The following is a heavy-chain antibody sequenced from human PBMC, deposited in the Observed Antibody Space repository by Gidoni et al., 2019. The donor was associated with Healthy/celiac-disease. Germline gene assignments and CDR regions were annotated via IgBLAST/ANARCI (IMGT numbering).Heavy chain of an antibody. CDR2: IYYSGST. D-gene: IGHD3-9*01. V-gene: IGHV4-31*03. CDR1: GGSISSSGYY. Sequence: QVQLQESGPGLVKPSQTLSITCTVSGGSISSSGYYWSCIRQHPGKGLEWIGYIYYSGSTYYNPSLKIRVTISVDTSKNQFSLKLSSVTAADTAVYYCARGNTDYDILTGYYYYYYYGMDVWGQGTTVTVSS. CDR3: ARGNTDYDILTGYYYYYYYGMDV. J-gene: IGHJ6*02.